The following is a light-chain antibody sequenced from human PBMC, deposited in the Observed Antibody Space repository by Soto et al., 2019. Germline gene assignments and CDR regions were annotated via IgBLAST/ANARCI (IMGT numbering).Light chain of an antibody. Sequence: QSVLTQPRSVSGSPGQSVTISCTGSRSDVGGYKYVSWYQKFPGKAPKLIIYDVAKRPSGVPGRFSGSKSGNTASLTISGLQAEDEGDYYCSSYTSSSTQVFGGGTKLTVL. CDR3: SSYTSSSTQV. CDR2: DVA. J-gene: IGLJ3*02. V-gene: IGLV2-11*01. CDR1: RSDVGGYKY.